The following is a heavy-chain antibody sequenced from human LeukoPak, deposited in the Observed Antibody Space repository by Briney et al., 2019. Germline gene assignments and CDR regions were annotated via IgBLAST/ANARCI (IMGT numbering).Heavy chain of an antibody. Sequence: ASVKVSCKASGYTFTSYGISWVRQAPGQGLEWMGWISAYNGNTNYAQKLQGRVTMTTDTSTSTAYMELRSLRSDDTAVYYCARDQNERQYLRYFDSDFDYWGQGTLVTVSS. V-gene: IGHV1-18*01. CDR2: ISAYNGNT. CDR1: GYTFTSYG. D-gene: IGHD3-9*01. J-gene: IGHJ4*02. CDR3: ARDQNERQYLRYFDSDFDY.